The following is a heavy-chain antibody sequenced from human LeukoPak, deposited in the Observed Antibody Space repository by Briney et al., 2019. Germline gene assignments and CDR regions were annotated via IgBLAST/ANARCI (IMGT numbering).Heavy chain of an antibody. V-gene: IGHV1-46*03. Sequence: ASVKVSCKASGYTFTSYYMHWVRQAPGQGLEWVGIINPSGGSTSYAQKFQGRVTMTRDTSTSTVYMELSSLRSEDTAVYYCAETSGYDYVHDAFDIWGQGTMVTVSS. J-gene: IGHJ3*02. CDR1: GYTFTSYY. CDR2: INPSGGST. D-gene: IGHD5-12*01. CDR3: AETSGYDYVHDAFDI.